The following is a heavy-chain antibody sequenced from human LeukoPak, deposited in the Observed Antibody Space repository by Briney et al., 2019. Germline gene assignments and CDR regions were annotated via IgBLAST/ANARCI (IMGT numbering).Heavy chain of an antibody. CDR3: AKDGKGFKELADFDY. D-gene: IGHD5-24*01. CDR2: IKQDGSEK. Sequence: GGSLRLSCAASGFTFSNLWMSWVRQAPGKGLKWVANIKQDGSEKYYVDSVKGRFTISRDNAQNSLYLQMNSLRAEDTAVYYCAKDGKGFKELADFDYWGQGTLVTVSS. V-gene: IGHV3-7*03. CDR1: GFTFSNLW. J-gene: IGHJ4*02.